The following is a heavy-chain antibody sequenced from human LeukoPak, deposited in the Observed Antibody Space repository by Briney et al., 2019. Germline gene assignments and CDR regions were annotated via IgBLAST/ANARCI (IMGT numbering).Heavy chain of an antibody. D-gene: IGHD1-14*01. CDR2: IHRSGNT. J-gene: IGHJ6*04. V-gene: IGHV4-38-2*01. Sequence: PSETLSLTCAVSGYSISSGYYWSWIRLPPGKGLEWIGSIHRSGNTFYNPSLKSRVTISVDTSKNQFSLKMNSVTAADTAVYYCARGISPMDVWGNGTTVTVSS. CDR3: ARGISPMDV. CDR1: GYSISSGYY.